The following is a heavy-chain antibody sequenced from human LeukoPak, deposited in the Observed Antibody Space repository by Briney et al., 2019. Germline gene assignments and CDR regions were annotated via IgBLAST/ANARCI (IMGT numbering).Heavy chain of an antibody. V-gene: IGHV3-30-3*01. CDR2: ISYDGSNK. Sequence: SGGSLRLSCAASGFTFSSYWMSWVRQAPGKGLEWVAVISYDGSNKYYADSVKGRFTISRDNSKNTLYLQMNSLRAEDTAVYYCARDPGTGYYYYYGMDVWGQGTTVTVSS. J-gene: IGHJ6*02. CDR1: GFTFSSYW. D-gene: IGHD3/OR15-3a*01. CDR3: ARDPGTGYYYYYGMDV.